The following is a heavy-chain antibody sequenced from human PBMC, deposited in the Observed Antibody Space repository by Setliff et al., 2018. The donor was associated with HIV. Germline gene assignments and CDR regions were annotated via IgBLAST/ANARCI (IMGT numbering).Heavy chain of an antibody. Sequence: PSETLSLTCAVYGESFSGFYWTWIRQPPGKWLEWIGEISQGGTTNYSPSLKSRVTISVDTSKNHFSLKLRSVTAADTAVYYCARIFGDQGYYYGMDVWGQGTTVTVSS. J-gene: IGHJ6*02. CDR2: ISQGGTT. CDR1: GESFSGFY. D-gene: IGHD3-3*01. CDR3: ARIFGDQGYYYGMDV. V-gene: IGHV4-34*01.